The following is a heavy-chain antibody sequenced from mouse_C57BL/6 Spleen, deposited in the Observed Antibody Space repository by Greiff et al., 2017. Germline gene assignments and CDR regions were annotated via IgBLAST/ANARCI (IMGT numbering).Heavy chain of an antibody. CDR1: GYSFTGYY. J-gene: IGHJ1*03. CDR3: ASITTVVAHCYFDV. CDR2: INPSTGGT. V-gene: IGHV1-42*01. D-gene: IGHD1-1*01. Sequence: DVQLQESGPELVKPGASVKISCKASGYSFTGYYMNWVKQSPEKSLEWIGEINPSTGGTTYNQKFKAKATLTVDKSSSTAYMQRKSPTSEDSAVYYCASITTVVAHCYFDVWGTGTTVTVSS.